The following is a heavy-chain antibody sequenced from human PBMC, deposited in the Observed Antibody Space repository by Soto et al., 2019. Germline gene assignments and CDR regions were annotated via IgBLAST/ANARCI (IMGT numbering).Heavy chain of an antibody. CDR3: ARDLCAPLVATAMPYYMDV. CDR2: ILSSSGVI. Sequence: EVQLVESGGGLVQPGGSLRLSCAASGFTFGSYSMNWVRQAPGKGLEWVSFILSSSGVIYYADSVKGRFTISRDNAKNSLYLQMNSLRAEDTAVYYCARDLCAPLVATAMPYYMDVSGKGTTVTVSS. J-gene: IGHJ6*03. V-gene: IGHV3-48*01. D-gene: IGHD2-21*02. CDR1: GFTFGSYS.